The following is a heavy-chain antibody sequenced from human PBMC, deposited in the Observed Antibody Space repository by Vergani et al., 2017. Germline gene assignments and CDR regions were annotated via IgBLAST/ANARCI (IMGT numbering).Heavy chain of an antibody. CDR2: ISGDGGST. J-gene: IGHJ4*02. D-gene: IGHD3-16*02. CDR1: GFTFDDYA. CDR3: AKDLTAPHQYDYVWGSYPDY. Sequence: EVQLVESGGGVVQPGGSLRLSCAASGFTFDDYAMHWVRQAPGKGLEWVSLISGDGGSTYYADSVKGRFTISRDNSKNSLYLQMNSLRAEDTAVYYCAKDLTAPHQYDYVWGSYPDYWGQGTLVTVSS. V-gene: IGHV3-43*02.